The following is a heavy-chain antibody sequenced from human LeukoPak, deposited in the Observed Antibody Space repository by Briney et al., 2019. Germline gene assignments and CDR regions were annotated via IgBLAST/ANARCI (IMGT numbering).Heavy chain of an antibody. CDR3: ARAHPVVPAATYYHYYMDV. J-gene: IGHJ6*03. D-gene: IGHD2-2*01. V-gene: IGHV1-69*13. Sequence: GASVKVSCKASGGTFSSYAISWVRQAPGQGLEWMGGIIPIFGTANYAQKFQGRVTITADESTSTAYMELSSLRSEDTAVYYCARAHPVVPAATYYHYYMDVWGKGTTVTVSS. CDR2: IIPIFGTA. CDR1: GGTFSSYA.